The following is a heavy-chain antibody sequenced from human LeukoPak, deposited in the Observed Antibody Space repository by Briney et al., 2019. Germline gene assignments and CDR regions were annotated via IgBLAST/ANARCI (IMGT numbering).Heavy chain of an antibody. CDR1: GFTFSSYA. V-gene: IGHV4-38-2*01. Sequence: GSLRLSCAASGFTFSSYAMSWVRQPPGKGLERIGNIYYSGSTYYNPSLKSRVTISVDTSKNQFSLKLSSVTAADTAVYYCVRTVIPGWFDPWGQGTLVTVSS. CDR2: IYYSGST. CDR3: VRTVIPGWFDP. J-gene: IGHJ5*02. D-gene: IGHD4-17*01.